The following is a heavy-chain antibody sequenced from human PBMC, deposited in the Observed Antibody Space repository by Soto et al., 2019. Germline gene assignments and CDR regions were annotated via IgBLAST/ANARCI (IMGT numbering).Heavy chain of an antibody. V-gene: IGHV3-21*06. D-gene: IGHD4-17*01. CDR1: GFTFSTYN. CDR2: ISSNSRYI. CDR3: ARDHGSLTTVTPPDY. Sequence: EVQLVESGGGLVKPGGSLRLSCAASGFTFSTYNMNWVRQAPGKGLEWVSSISSNSRYIYYADAVKARFTISRDNAKNSLYLQMSSLRAEDMAVYYCARDHGSLTTVTPPDYWGQGTLVTVSS. J-gene: IGHJ4*02.